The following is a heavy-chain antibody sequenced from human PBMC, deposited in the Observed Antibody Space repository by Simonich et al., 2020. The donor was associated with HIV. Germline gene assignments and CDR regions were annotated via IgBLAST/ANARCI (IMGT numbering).Heavy chain of an antibody. CDR3: AKDRYSSSSGSFDY. J-gene: IGHJ4*02. CDR2: INWNSGSI. V-gene: IGHV3-9*03. D-gene: IGHD6-6*01. CDR1: GFTFDDYA. Sequence: EVQLVESGGGLVQPGRSLRLSCAASGFTFDDYAMHWVRQAPGTGLEWVSGINWNSGSIGYADSVKGRLTISRDNAKNSLYLQMNSLRAEDMALYYCAKDRYSSSSGSFDYWGQGTLVTVSS.